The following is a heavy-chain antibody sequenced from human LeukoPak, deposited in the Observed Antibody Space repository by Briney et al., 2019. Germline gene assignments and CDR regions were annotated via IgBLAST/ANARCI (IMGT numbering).Heavy chain of an antibody. Sequence: GASVKVSCKTSGYTFTDSYIHWVRQAPGQGLEWMGRINPNSGDPNYPQTFQGRVTMTRDTSISTAYMEMSSLTSDDTAVYYCARDILPGPGYCSSTSCSASVRAFDIWGQGTMVTVSS. V-gene: IGHV1-2*06. D-gene: IGHD2-2*01. J-gene: IGHJ3*02. CDR1: GYTFTDSY. CDR3: ARDILPGPGYCSSTSCSASVRAFDI. CDR2: INPNSGDP.